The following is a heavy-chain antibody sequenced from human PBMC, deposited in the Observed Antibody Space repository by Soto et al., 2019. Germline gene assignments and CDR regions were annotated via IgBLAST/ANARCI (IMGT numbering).Heavy chain of an antibody. V-gene: IGHV1-24*01. CDR3: ATVGPLGCTNGVCYTPFDY. Sequence: ASVKVSCKVSGYTLTELCMHWVRQAPGKGLEWMGGFDPEDGETIYAQKFQGRVTMTEDTSTDTAYMELSSLRSEDTAVYYCATVGPLGCTNGVCYTPFDYWGQGTLVTVSS. D-gene: IGHD2-8*01. J-gene: IGHJ4*02. CDR1: GYTLTELC. CDR2: FDPEDGET.